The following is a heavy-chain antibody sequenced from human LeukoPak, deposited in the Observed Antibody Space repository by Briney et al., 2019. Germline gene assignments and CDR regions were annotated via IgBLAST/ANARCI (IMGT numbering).Heavy chain of an antibody. CDR2: IIPIFGTA. D-gene: IGHD1-14*01. J-gene: IGHJ4*02. CDR3: ARAPLPEPVGAFDY. Sequence: SVKVSCKASGYTFSSYAFSWVRQAPGQGLEWMGGIIPIFGTANYAQKFQGRVTITADESTSTAYMELSSLRSEDTAVYYCARAPLPEPVGAFDYWGQGTLVTVSS. V-gene: IGHV1-69*13. CDR1: GYTFSSYA.